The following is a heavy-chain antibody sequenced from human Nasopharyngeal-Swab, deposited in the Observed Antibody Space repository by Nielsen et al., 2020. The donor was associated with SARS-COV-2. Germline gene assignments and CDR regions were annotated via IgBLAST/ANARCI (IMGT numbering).Heavy chain of an antibody. V-gene: IGHV1-69*13. Sequence: SVKVSCKASGGTFSSHAISWVRQAPGQGLEWMGGIIPIFGTANYAQKFQGRVTITADESTSTAYMELSSLRSEDTAVYYCARNPGYYDFWSGYPNWFDPWGQGTLVTVSS. D-gene: IGHD3-3*01. J-gene: IGHJ5*02. CDR1: GGTFSSHA. CDR2: IIPIFGTA. CDR3: ARNPGYYDFWSGYPNWFDP.